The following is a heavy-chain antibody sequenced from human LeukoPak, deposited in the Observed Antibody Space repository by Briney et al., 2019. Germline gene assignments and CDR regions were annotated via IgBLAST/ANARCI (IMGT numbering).Heavy chain of an antibody. CDR3: GSGVSWGAASFDY. V-gene: IGHV3-7*01. CDR1: GGSFSGYY. CDR2: IKQDGSEK. J-gene: IGHJ4*02. Sequence: HASETLSLTCAVYGGSFSGYYWSWVRQAPGKGLEWVANIKQDGSEKYYVDSVKGRFTISRDNAKNSLYLQMNSLRAEDTAVYYCGSGVSWGAASFDYWGQGTLVTVSS. D-gene: IGHD1-26*01.